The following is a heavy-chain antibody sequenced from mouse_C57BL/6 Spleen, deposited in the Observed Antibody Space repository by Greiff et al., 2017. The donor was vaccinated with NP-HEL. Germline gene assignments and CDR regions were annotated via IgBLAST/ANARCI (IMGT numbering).Heavy chain of an antibody. V-gene: IGHV1-81*01. CDR3: ERLRDYGSSYGRTFFDY. CDR2: IYPRSGNT. Sequence: QVQLKESGAELARPGASVKLSCKASGYTFTSYGISWVKQRTGQGLEWIGEIYPRSGNTYYNEKFKGKATLTADKSSSTAYMELRSLTSEDSAVYFCERLRDYGSSYGRTFFDYWGQGTTLTVSS. CDR1: GYTFTSYG. D-gene: IGHD1-1*01. J-gene: IGHJ2*01.